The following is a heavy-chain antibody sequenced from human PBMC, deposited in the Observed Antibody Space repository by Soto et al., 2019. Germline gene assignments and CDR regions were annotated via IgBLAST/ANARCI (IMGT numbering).Heavy chain of an antibody. Sequence: ESGGGLVQPGGSLRLSCAASGFTFSTYSMNWVRQAPGKGQEWVSYISSSSSTIYYADSVKGRFTISRDNAKNSLYLQMNSLRDEDTAVYYCARGLGYCSGGSCYSDYWGQGTLVTVSS. CDR3: ARGLGYCSGGSCYSDY. CDR1: GFTFSTYS. CDR2: ISSSSSTI. J-gene: IGHJ4*02. D-gene: IGHD2-15*01. V-gene: IGHV3-48*02.